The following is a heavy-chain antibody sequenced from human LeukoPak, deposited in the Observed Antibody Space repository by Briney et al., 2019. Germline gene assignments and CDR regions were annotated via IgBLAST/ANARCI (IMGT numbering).Heavy chain of an antibody. CDR2: ISGSGGST. J-gene: IGHJ4*02. CDR3: AKARDCSGGSCYFRYYFDY. D-gene: IGHD2-15*01. Sequence: GGSLRLSCAASGFTFSSYAMSWVRQAPGKGLEWVSAISGSGGSTYYADSVKGRFTISRDNSKNTLYLQMNSLRAEDTAVYYCAKARDCSGGSCYFRYYFDYWGQGTLVTVSS. CDR1: GFTFSSYA. V-gene: IGHV3-23*01.